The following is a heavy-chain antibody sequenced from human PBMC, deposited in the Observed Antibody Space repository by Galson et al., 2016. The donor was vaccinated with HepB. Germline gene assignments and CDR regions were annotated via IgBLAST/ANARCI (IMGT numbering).Heavy chain of an antibody. D-gene: IGHD2-8*01. CDR3: ATQWGY. CDR1: GFTFSTYG. V-gene: IGHV3-33*01. J-gene: IGHJ4*02. Sequence: SLRLSCAASGFTFSTYGMHWVRQAPGKGLEWVAVIWYDGSNKYYADSVKGRFTISRGNSKNTRFLEMNSLRVEDPAVYYCATQWGYWGRGTLVTVSS. CDR2: IWYDGSNK.